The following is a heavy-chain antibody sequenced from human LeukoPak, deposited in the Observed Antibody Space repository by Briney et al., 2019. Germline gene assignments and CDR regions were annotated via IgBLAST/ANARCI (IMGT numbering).Heavy chain of an antibody. CDR1: GYTFTSYG. V-gene: IGHV1-69*13. D-gene: IGHD5-24*01. Sequence: GASVKVSCKASGYTFTSYGISWVRQAPGQGLEWMGGIIPIFGTANYAQKFQGRVTITADESTSTAYMELSSLRSEDTAVYYCARDSGNGYNFGGFEFWFDPWGQGTLVTVSS. CDR3: ARDSGNGYNFGGFEFWFDP. CDR2: IIPIFGTA. J-gene: IGHJ5*02.